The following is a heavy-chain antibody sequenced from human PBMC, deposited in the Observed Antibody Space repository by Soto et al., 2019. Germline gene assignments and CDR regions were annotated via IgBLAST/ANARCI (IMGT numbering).Heavy chain of an antibody. D-gene: IGHD6-6*01. V-gene: IGHV3-48*03. CDR1: GFTFSSYE. Sequence: GGSLRLSCAASGFTFSSYEMNWVRQAPGKGLEWVSYISSSGSTIYYADSVKGRFTISRDNAKNSLYLQMNSLRAEDTAVYYCARDRGQLGFDDWGQGTLVTVSS. CDR2: ISSSGSTI. J-gene: IGHJ4*02. CDR3: ARDRGQLGFDD.